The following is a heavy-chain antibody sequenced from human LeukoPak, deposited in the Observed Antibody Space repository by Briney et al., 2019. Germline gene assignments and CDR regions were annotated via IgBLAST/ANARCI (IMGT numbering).Heavy chain of an antibody. V-gene: IGHV3-23*01. J-gene: IGHJ6*01. CDR1: GFTFSSHA. D-gene: IGHD2-2*01. Sequence: GGSLRLSCAASGFTFSSHAMSWVRQAPGKGLEWVSAISADSYYTYYADSVQGRFTISRDNSKNTLYLQMNSLRAEDTAVYYCAKSRTRRDGRDVWGQGTTVTVSP. CDR3: AKSRTRRDGRDV. CDR2: ISADSYYT.